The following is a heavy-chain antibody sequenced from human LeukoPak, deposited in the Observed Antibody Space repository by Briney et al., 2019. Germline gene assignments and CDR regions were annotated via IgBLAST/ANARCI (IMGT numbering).Heavy chain of an antibody. CDR1: GFSFNSYW. CDR3: ARDHHDVLTGYYSNYYNYYYMDV. D-gene: IGHD3-9*01. J-gene: IGHJ6*03. V-gene: IGHV3-7*01. Sequence: GGSLRLSCVASGFSFNSYWMSWVRQAPGKGLEWVANIKEDGTEKNYVDSVRGRFTLSRDNAENSLYLQMSSLRAEDTAVYYCARDHHDVLTGYYSNYYNYYYMDVWAKGTTVTVSS. CDR2: IKEDGTEK.